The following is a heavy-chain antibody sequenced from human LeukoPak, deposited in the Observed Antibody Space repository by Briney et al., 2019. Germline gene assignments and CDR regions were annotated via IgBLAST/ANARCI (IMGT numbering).Heavy chain of an antibody. D-gene: IGHD3-22*01. V-gene: IGHV4-39*01. CDR3: ARRVNSSGWYFGY. J-gene: IGHJ4*02. CDR2: IFYSGTN. Sequence: SETLSLTCTVSGGLIGDRNYYWGWIRQPPGKGLEWIGSIFYSGTNYYNPSLKTRVTMSEDMSQNQFFLKLSSVTAADTAVYYCARRVNSSGWYFGYWGQGILVTVSS. CDR1: GGLIGDRNYY.